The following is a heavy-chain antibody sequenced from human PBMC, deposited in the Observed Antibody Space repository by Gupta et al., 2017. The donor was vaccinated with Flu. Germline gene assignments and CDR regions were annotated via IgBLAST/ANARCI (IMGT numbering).Heavy chain of an antibody. J-gene: IGHJ6*02. Sequence: MSWVRQAPGKGLEWVANIKQDGSEKYYVDSVKGRFTISRDNAKNSLYLQMNSLRAEDTAVDYCARDFLGGERQYYYGMDVWGQGTTVTVSS. CDR2: IKQDGSEK. D-gene: IGHD3-16*01. CDR3: ARDFLGGERQYYYGMDV. V-gene: IGHV3-7*01.